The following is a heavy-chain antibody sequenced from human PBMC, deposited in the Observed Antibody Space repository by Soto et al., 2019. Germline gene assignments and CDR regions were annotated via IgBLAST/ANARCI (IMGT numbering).Heavy chain of an antibody. D-gene: IGHD3-10*01. V-gene: IGHV3-23*01. J-gene: IGHJ4*02. CDR1: GFTFSSYA. CDR2: INTSGGST. Sequence: GSLRLSCAASGFTFSSYAMSWVRQAPGKGLEWVSSINTSGGSTYYADSVKGRFTISRDNSKNTLYLQMNNLRAEDTAVYYCAKTPGVDYWGQGTLVTVSS. CDR3: AKTPGVDY.